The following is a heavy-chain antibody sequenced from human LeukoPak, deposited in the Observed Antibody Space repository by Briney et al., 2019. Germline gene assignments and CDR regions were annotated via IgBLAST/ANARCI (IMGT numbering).Heavy chain of an antibody. CDR2: IYYSGST. D-gene: IGHD2-2*01. V-gene: IGHV4-39*01. CDR3: ARAPPKLYCSSTSCSQYYFDY. Sequence: SETLSLTCTVSGGSISSSSYYWGWIRQPPGKGLEWIGSIYYSGSTYYNPSLKSRVTISVDTSKNQFSLKLSSVTAADTAVYYCARAPPKLYCSSTSCSQYYFDYWGQGTLVTVSS. J-gene: IGHJ4*02. CDR1: GGSISSSSYY.